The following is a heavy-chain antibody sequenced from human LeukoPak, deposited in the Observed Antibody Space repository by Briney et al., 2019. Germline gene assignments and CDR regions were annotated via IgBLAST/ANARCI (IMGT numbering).Heavy chain of an antibody. CDR1: GFTFSNYW. CDR3: ARVRGESPRWFDP. Sequence: GGSLRLSCAASGFTFSNYWMHWVRQAPGKGLVWVSRINSDGSSTNCADSVKGRFTVSRDNAKNTLYLQMNSLRAEDTAVYYCARVRGESPRWFDPGAREPWSPSPQ. J-gene: IGHJ5*02. V-gene: IGHV3-74*01. D-gene: IGHD3-10*01. CDR2: INSDGSST.